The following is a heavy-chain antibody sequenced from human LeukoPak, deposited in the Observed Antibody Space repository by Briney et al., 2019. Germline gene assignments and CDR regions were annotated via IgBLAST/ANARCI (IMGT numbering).Heavy chain of an antibody. CDR1: GFTFSSYA. Sequence: QPGGSLRLSCAASGFTFSSYAMNWVRQAPGKGLEWVSFISSSSSYIYYADSVKGRFTISRDNSKNTLYLQMNSLRAEDTAVYYCAKEDPSNAFDIWGQGTMVTVSS. V-gene: IGHV3-23*01. CDR2: ISSSSSYI. CDR3: AKEDPSNAFDI. J-gene: IGHJ3*02.